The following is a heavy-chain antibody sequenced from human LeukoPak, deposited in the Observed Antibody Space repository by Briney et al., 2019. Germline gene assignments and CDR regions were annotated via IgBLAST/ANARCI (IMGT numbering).Heavy chain of an antibody. D-gene: IGHD5-18*01. V-gene: IGHV3-23*01. J-gene: IGHJ4*02. CDR3: AKDLGWIPYYFDY. Sequence: PGGSLRLSCAASGFTFSSYAMSRVRQAPGKGLEWVSAISGSGGSTYYADSVKGRFTISRDNSKNTLYLQMNSLRAEDTAVYYCAKDLGWIPYYFDYWGQGTLVTVSS. CDR2: ISGSGGST. CDR1: GFTFSSYA.